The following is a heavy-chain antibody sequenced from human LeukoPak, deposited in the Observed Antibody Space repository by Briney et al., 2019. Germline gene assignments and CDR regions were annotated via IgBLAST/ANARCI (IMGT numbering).Heavy chain of an antibody. D-gene: IGHD5-18*01. V-gene: IGHV1-69*04. Sequence: SVKVSCXASGGTFSSYTISWVRQAPGQGLEWMGRIIPILGIANYAQKFQGRVTITADKSTSTAYMELSSLRSEDTAVYYCARDSDTAPFDPWGQGTLVTVSS. CDR2: IIPILGIA. CDR3: ARDSDTAPFDP. CDR1: GGTFSSYT. J-gene: IGHJ5*02.